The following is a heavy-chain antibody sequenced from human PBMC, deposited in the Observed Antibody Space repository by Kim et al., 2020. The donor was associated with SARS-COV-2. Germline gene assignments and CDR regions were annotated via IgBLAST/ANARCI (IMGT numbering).Heavy chain of an antibody. V-gene: IGHV6-1*01. Sequence: SQTLSLTCAISGDSVSSNSVAWNWVRQSPSRGLEWLGRTYYRSKWYNDYAVSVKGRISINPDTSQNQFSLQLNSMTPEDTAVYYCARGSNSAFAIWGQGTVVTVSS. CDR3: ARGSNSAFAI. J-gene: IGHJ3*02. CDR1: GDSVSSNSVA. D-gene: IGHD4-4*01. CDR2: TYYRSKWYN.